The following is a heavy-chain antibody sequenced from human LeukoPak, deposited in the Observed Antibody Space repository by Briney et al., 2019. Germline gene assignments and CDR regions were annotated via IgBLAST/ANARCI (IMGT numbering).Heavy chain of an antibody. J-gene: IGHJ4*02. CDR1: GFTFSGYN. CDR2: ISSSSSYI. V-gene: IGHV3-21*01. Sequence: GSLRLSCAASGFTFSGYNMNWDRQAPGKGLEWVSSISSSSSYIYYADSVKGRFTISRDNAKNSLYLQMNSLRAEDTAVYYCARDKNGDYVFDYWGQGTLVTVSS. D-gene: IGHD4-17*01. CDR3: ARDKNGDYVFDY.